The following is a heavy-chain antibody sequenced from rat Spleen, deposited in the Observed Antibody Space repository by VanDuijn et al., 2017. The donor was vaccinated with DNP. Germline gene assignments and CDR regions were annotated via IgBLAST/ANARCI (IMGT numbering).Heavy chain of an antibody. V-gene: IGHV5-19*01. D-gene: IGHD4-4*01. CDR3: ATLGVCEY. CDR1: EFTFSKSD. J-gene: IGHJ2*01. CDR2: ISPSGGST. Sequence: EVQLVESGGGLVQPGRSLKLSCAASEFTFSKSDVAWVRQAPTGGLEWVASISPSGGSTYYRDSVKGRFTISRDNAKSTLYLQMDSLRSEDTATYYCATLGVCEYWGQGVMVTVSS.